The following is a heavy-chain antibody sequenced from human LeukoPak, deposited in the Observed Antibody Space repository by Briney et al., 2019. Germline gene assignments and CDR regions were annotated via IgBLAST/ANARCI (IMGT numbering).Heavy chain of an antibody. CDR2: VTGSGTTK. CDR3: ARERQLVTDY. CDR1: GFSFSTYS. D-gene: IGHD6-6*01. J-gene: IGHJ4*01. V-gene: IGHV3-21*06. Sequence: TGGSLRLSCVASGFSFSTYSMNRVRQAPGKGLEWVSSVTGSGTTKYYADSVKGRFVISRDNAKNSLYLQMNSLRAEDTAVYFCARERQLVTDYWGPGTLVTVSS.